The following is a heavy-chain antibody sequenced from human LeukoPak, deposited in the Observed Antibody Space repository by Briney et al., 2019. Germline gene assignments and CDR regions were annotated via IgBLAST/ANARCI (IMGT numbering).Heavy chain of an antibody. J-gene: IGHJ4*02. V-gene: IGHV3-23*01. Sequence: GGSLRLSCAASGFTFSSYVMSWVRRAPGKGLEWVSAISGSGGSTYYADSVKGRFTISRDNSKNTLYLQMNSLRAEDTAVYYCAKMDYYDSSGYPPVDYWGQGTLVTVSS. CDR2: ISGSGGST. CDR1: GFTFSSYV. CDR3: AKMDYYDSSGYPPVDY. D-gene: IGHD3-22*01.